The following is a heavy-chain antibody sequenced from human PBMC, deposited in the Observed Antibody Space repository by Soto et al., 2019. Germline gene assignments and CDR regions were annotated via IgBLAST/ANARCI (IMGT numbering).Heavy chain of an antibody. Sequence: QVQLVESGGGVVQPGRSLRLSCAASGFTFSSYGMHWVRQAPGKGLEWVAVISYDGSNKYYADSVKGRFTISRDNSKNTLYLQMNSLRAEDTAVYYCAKGLDTATQVWGQGTLVTVSS. V-gene: IGHV3-30*18. D-gene: IGHD5-18*01. CDR2: ISYDGSNK. J-gene: IGHJ4*02. CDR3: AKGLDTATQV. CDR1: GFTFSSYG.